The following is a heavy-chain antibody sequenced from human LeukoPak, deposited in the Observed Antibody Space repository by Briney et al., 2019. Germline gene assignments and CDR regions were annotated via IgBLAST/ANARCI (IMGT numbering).Heavy chain of an antibody. CDR2: ISSSSSYT. Sequence: PGGSLRLSCVASGFTFSDYYMSWIRQAPGKGLEWVSYISSSSSYTNYADSVKGRFTISRDNAKNSLYLQMNSLRAEDTAVYYCARDKYYFDYWGQGTLVTVSS. CDR1: GFTFSDYY. CDR3: ARDKYYFDY. J-gene: IGHJ4*02. V-gene: IGHV3-11*06.